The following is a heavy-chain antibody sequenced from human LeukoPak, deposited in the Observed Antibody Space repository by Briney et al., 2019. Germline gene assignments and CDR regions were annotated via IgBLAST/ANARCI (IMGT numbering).Heavy chain of an antibody. CDR3: ARALRQQLVTGWLDP. CDR1: GDSINSYY. V-gene: IGHV4-59*01. J-gene: IGHJ5*02. Sequence: SETLSLTCSVSGDSINSYYWSWIRQPTGKGLEWIGYIYHSGSTNYNPSLKSRVTISVDTSKNQFSLRLTSVTAADTAVYYCARALRQQLVTGWLDPWGQGTLVTVSS. D-gene: IGHD6-13*01. CDR2: IYHSGST.